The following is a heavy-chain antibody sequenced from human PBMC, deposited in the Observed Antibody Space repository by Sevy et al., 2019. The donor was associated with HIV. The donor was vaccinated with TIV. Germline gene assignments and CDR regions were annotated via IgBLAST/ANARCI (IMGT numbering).Heavy chain of an antibody. J-gene: IGHJ4*02. V-gene: IGHV3-23*01. CDR1: GFTFSDYA. Sequence: GGSLRLSCLASGFTFSDYAMTWVRQAPGKGLEWVSTITRSGDNTFYADSVKGRFTISRDNSENTLFLVMNSLRPEDTAVYYCAKRIRWGQGTLVTVSS. D-gene: IGHD2-21*01. CDR3: AKRIR. CDR2: ITRSGDNT.